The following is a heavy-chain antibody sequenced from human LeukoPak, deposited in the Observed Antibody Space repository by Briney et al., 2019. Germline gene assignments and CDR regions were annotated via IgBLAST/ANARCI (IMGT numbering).Heavy chain of an antibody. CDR1: GYTFTGYY. D-gene: IGHD3-10*01. CDR3: ARSGRVPETYYYGSGSYDPFDY. Sequence: GASVKVSCKASGYTFTGYYMHWVRQAPGQGLEWMGWISPYNRNTTYAQRLQGRVTMTTDTSTSTAYLELRSPTSDDTAVYYCARSGRVPETYYYGSGSYDPFDYWGQGTLVTVSS. V-gene: IGHV1-18*04. J-gene: IGHJ4*02. CDR2: ISPYNRNT.